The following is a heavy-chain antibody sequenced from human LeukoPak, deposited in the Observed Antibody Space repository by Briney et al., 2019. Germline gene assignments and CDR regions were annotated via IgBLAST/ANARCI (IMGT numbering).Heavy chain of an antibody. Sequence: PSETLSLTCTVSGGSISSYYWSWIRQPPGKGLEWIGYIYYSGSTNYNPSLKSRVTISVDTSKNQFSLKLSSVTAADTAVYYCASLGGDFWSGYYIANYWGQGALVTVSS. J-gene: IGHJ4*02. V-gene: IGHV4-59*12. CDR1: GGSISSYY. CDR3: ASLGGDFWSGYYIANY. D-gene: IGHD3-3*01. CDR2: IYYSGST.